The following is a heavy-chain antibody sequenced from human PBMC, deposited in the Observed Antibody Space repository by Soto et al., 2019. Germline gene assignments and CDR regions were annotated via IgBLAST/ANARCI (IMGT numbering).Heavy chain of an antibody. CDR1: GFTFTSSF. V-gene: IGHV1-58*01. J-gene: IGHJ4*02. CDR2: IVVGSGNT. D-gene: IGHD2-8*01. CDR3: AAGVVMDY. Sequence: SVKVSCRASGFTFTSSFVLWVRQALGQRLEWIGWIVVGSGNTNYEQEFQERGTINRDMSTSTAYMALSSLRSEDTAVYYCAAGVVMDYWGQGTLVTVPS.